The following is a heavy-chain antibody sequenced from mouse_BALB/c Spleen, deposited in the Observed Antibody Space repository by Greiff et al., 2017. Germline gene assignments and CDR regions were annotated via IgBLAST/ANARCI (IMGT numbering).Heavy chain of an antibody. CDR3: AREAGLRQDAMDY. CDR1: SYTFTDYA. Sequence: VQLQQSGPELVRPGVSVKISCKGSSYTFTDYAMHWVKQSHAKSLEWIGVISTYYGNTNYNQKFKGKATMTVDKSSSTAYMELARLTSEDSAVYYCAREAGLRQDAMDYWGQGTTLTVSS. V-gene: IGHV1-67*01. CDR2: ISTYYGNT. D-gene: IGHD2-2*01. J-gene: IGHJ2*01.